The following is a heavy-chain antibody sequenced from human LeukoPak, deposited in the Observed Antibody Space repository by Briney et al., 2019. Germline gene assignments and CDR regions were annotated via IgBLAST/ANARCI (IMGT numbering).Heavy chain of an antibody. CDR2: IYHRGST. Sequence: SETLSLTCTVSGYSISSGYYWGWIRQPPGKGLEWIGNIYHRGSTYYNSSLKSRVTVSLDTSKNQFSLKLSSVTAADTAVYYCAKRFDTAGYFDYWGQGTQVTVSS. V-gene: IGHV4-38-2*02. D-gene: IGHD2-8*02. J-gene: IGHJ4*02. CDR3: AKRFDTAGYFDY. CDR1: GYSISSGYY.